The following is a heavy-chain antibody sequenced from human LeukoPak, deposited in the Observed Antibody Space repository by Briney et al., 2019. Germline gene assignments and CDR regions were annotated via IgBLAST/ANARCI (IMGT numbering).Heavy chain of an antibody. CDR3: ATSLLFVRGAREVWFDP. V-gene: IGHV1-24*01. J-gene: IGHJ5*02. D-gene: IGHD3-10*01. CDR2: FDPEDGET. CDR1: GYTLTELS. Sequence: ASVKVSCKVSGYTLTELSMHWVRQAPGKGLEWMGGFDPEDGETIYAQKFQGRVTMTEDTSTDTAYMELSSLRSEDTAVYYCATSLLFVRGAREVWFDPWGQGTLVTVSS.